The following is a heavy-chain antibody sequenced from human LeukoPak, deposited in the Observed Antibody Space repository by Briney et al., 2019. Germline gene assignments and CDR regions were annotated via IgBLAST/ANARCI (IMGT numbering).Heavy chain of an antibody. CDR3: ARKYSSSWIDY. Sequence: PSETLSLTCTVSGGSISSYYWSWLRQPPGKGLEWIGYIYYSGSTNYNPSLKSRVTISVDTSKNQFSLKLSSVTAADTAVYYCARKYSSSWIDYWGQGTLVTVSS. CDR1: GGSISSYY. V-gene: IGHV4-59*01. CDR2: IYYSGST. J-gene: IGHJ4*02. D-gene: IGHD6-13*01.